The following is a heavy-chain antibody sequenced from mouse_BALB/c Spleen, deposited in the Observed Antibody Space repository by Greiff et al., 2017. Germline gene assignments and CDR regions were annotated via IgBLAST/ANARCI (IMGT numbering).Heavy chain of an antibody. V-gene: IGHV5-6-5*01. Sequence: EVKLVESGGGLVKPGGSLKLSCAASGFTFSSYAMSWVRQTPEKRLEWVASISSGGSTYYPDSVKGRFTISRDNARNILYLQMSSLRSEDTAMYYCARAYYGNRYWYFDVWGAGTTVTVSS. CDR2: ISSGGST. J-gene: IGHJ1*01. CDR1: GFTFSSYA. D-gene: IGHD2-10*01. CDR3: ARAYYGNRYWYFDV.